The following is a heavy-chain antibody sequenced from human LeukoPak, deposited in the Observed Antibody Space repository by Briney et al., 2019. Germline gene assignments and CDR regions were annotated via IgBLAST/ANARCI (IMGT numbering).Heavy chain of an antibody. Sequence: ASVKVSCKASGYTFTSYDINWVRQATGQGLEWMGWMNPNSGNTGYAQKFQGRVTMTRNTSISTSYMELSSLRSEDTAVYYCARCYAGGFYDIFTDWGQGTLVTVSS. J-gene: IGHJ4*02. CDR2: MNPNSGNT. V-gene: IGHV1-8*01. CDR1: GYTFTSYD. CDR3: ARCYAGGFYDIFTD. D-gene: IGHD3-9*01.